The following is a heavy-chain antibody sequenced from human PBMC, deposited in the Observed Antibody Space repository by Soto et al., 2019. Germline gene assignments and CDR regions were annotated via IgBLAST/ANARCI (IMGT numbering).Heavy chain of an antibody. Sequence: QVQLVQSGAEVKKPGSSVKVSCKASGGTFSSYAISWVRQAPVQGLEWMGGIIPIVGSANYAQKFQGRVTITADQSTSTAYMELSSLRSEDTAVYYCARSQGSSTSLEIYYYYYYGMDVWGQGTTVTVSS. CDR3: ARSQGSSTSLEIYYYYYYGMDV. D-gene: IGHD2-2*01. CDR2: IIPIVGSA. CDR1: GGTFSSYA. J-gene: IGHJ6*02. V-gene: IGHV1-69*01.